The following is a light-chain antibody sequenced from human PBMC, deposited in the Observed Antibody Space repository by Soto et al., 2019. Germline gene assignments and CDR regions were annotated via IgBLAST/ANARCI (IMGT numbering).Light chain of an antibody. CDR3: SSYTRNSTLV. J-gene: IGLJ2*01. CDR2: DVS. CDR1: SSDVGGYNY. V-gene: IGLV2-14*01. Sequence: SVLTQPASVSGSPGQSITISCTGTSSDVGGYNYVSWYQQHPGKAPKLMIYDVSNRPSGVSNRVSGSKSGNAASLTISGLQAEDEADYYCSSYTRNSTLVFGGGTK.